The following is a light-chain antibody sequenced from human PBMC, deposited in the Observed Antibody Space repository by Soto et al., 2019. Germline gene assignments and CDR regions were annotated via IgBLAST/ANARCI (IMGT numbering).Light chain of an antibody. CDR1: SSDVVSYNY. CDR3: CSYASTSTYV. CDR2: EVS. Sequence: QSALTQPASVSGSPGQSITISCTGTSSDVVSYNYVSWYQQHPGKAPKLMIYEVSNRPSGVSDRFSGSKSDSTASLSISGLQAEDEADYYCCSYASTSTYVFGPGTKVTVL. J-gene: IGLJ1*01. V-gene: IGLV2-14*01.